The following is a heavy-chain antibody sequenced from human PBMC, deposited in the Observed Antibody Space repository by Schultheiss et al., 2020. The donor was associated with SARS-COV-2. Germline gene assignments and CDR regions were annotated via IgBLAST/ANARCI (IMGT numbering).Heavy chain of an antibody. CDR1: GYTFTGYY. Sequence: ASVKVSCKASGYTFTGYYMHWVRQAPGQGLEWMGRINPNSGGTSYAQKFQGRVTMTRDTSISTAYMELSRLRSDDTAVYYCARDLCSSTSCYAADMPGFDPWGQGTLVTVSS. J-gene: IGHJ5*02. V-gene: IGHV1-2*06. CDR3: ARDLCSSTSCYAADMPGFDP. D-gene: IGHD2-2*01. CDR2: INPNSGGT.